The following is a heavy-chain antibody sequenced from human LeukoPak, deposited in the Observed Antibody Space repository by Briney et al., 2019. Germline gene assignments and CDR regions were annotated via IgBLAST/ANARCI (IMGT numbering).Heavy chain of an antibody. D-gene: IGHD1/OR15-1a*01. V-gene: IGHV3-53*01. Sequence: PGGSLRLSRAASGFSVSSNFMSWVRQAPGKGLEWVSVIYSGGTTYYADSVKGRFTISRDNSKNTLSLQMNSLRAEDTAVYYCARDGYGNNYMDVWGKGTTATVSS. CDR2: IYSGGTT. J-gene: IGHJ6*03. CDR3: ARDGYGNNYMDV. CDR1: GFSVSSNF.